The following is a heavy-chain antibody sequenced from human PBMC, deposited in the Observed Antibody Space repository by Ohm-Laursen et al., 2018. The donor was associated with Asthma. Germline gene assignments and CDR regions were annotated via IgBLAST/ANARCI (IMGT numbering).Heavy chain of an antibody. CDR1: GGSISSGGYY. CDR2: IYYSGST. J-gene: IGHJ5*02. V-gene: IGHV4-31*03. D-gene: IGHD6-13*01. CDR3: ARAYTPHIAPDELGFDP. Sequence: TLSLTCTVSGGSISSGGYYWSWIRQHPGKGLEWIGYIYYSGSTYYNPSLKSRVTISVDTSKNQFSLKLSSVTAADTAVYYCARAYTPHIAPDELGFDPWGQGTLVTVSS.